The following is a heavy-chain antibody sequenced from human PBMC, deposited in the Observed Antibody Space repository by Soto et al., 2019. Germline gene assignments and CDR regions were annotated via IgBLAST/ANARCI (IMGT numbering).Heavy chain of an antibody. V-gene: IGHV1-69*02. D-gene: IGHD2-15*01. CDR3: AVRGGYGGKGSR. J-gene: IGHJ1*01. Sequence: QVQLVQSGAEVKKPGSSVKVSCKASGGTFSSYTISWVRQAPGQGLEWMGRIIPILGIANYAQKFQGRVTITAEKYASTAYMELRSLRSDDTAVYYCAVRGGYGGKGSRWGQGTLVTVSS. CDR1: GGTFSSYT. CDR2: IIPILGIA.